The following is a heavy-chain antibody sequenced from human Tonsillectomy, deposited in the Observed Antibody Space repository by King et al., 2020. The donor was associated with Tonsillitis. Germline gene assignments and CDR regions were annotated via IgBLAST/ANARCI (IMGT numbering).Heavy chain of an antibody. CDR3: ARRLREGGSNYYFDY. CDR2: TYYTGST. V-gene: IGHV4-39*01. Sequence: LQLQESGPGLVKPSETLSLTCTVSGDSISSDTYYWAWIRQPPGKGLEWIGTTYYTGSTYYNPSLKSRVSISVDTSKNQFSLKLNSVTAADTAVYYCARRLREGGSNYYFDYWGQGTLVTVSS. CDR1: GDSISSDTYY. D-gene: IGHD3-10*01. J-gene: IGHJ4*02.